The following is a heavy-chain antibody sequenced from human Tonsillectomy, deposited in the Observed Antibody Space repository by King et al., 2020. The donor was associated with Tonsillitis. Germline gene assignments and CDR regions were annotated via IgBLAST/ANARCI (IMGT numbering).Heavy chain of an antibody. J-gene: IGHJ6*02. CDR2: ISSGSSSI. CDR3: ARDLYYGMDV. V-gene: IGHV3-21*01. Sequence: VQLVESGGGLVKPGGSLRLSCAASGFTFTDYRMNWVRQAPGKGLEWASSISSGSSSIYYADSLRGRFTISRDNAKNSLYLQMNSLRAEDTAVYYCARDLYYGMDVWGQGTTVTVSS. CDR1: GFTFTDYR.